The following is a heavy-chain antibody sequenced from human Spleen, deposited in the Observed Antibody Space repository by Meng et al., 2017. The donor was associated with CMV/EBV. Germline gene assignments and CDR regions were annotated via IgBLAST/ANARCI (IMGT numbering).Heavy chain of an antibody. D-gene: IGHD3-9*01. Sequence: GESLKISCADSGFTVSTRYMSWVRQATGKGLEWVSAIFSGGSTYYADSVKGRFTISRENSKNTLYLQMSSLRADDTSVFYCARNRHGYAGYSAFDIWGQGAMVTVSS. CDR3: ARNRHGYAGYSAFDI. V-gene: IGHV3-66*02. J-gene: IGHJ3*02. CDR1: GFTVSTRY. CDR2: IFSGGST.